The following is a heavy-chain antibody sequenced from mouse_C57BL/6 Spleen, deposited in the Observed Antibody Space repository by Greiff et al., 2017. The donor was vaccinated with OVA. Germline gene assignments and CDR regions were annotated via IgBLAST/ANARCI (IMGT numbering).Heavy chain of an antibody. V-gene: IGHV3-8*01. CDR1: GYSITSDY. J-gene: IGHJ1*03. CDR3: ARHYGSSYWYFDV. Sequence: EVQLKESGPGLAKPSQTLSLTCSVTGYSITSDYWNWIRKFPGNKLEYMGYLSYSGSTYYNPSLKSRISITRDTSKNQYYLQLNSVTTEDTATYYCARHYGSSYWYFDVWGTGTTVTVSS. D-gene: IGHD1-1*01. CDR2: LSYSGST.